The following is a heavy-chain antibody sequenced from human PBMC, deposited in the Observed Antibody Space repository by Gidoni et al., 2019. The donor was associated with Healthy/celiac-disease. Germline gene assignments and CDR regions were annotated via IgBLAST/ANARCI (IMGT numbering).Heavy chain of an antibody. V-gene: IGHV3-21*01. CDR1: GFTFSSYS. CDR2: ISSSSSYI. J-gene: IGHJ4*02. D-gene: IGHD3-22*01. CDR3: AGQTPGPYYDSVISTGDY. Sequence: EVQLVESGGGLVKPGGSLRLSCPASGFTFSSYSMNWVRPAPGKGLEWVSSISSSSSYIYYADSVKGRFTISRDNAKNPLYLQMNSLRAEDTAVYYCAGQTPGPYYDSVISTGDYWGQGTLVTVSS.